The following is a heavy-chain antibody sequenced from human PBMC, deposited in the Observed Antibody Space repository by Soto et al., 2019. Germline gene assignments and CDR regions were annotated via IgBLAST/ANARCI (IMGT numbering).Heavy chain of an antibody. CDR3: ARDRGYCSGGSCYSRGDY. V-gene: IGHV3-7*01. J-gene: IGHJ4*02. D-gene: IGHD2-15*01. CDR1: GFTFSSYW. CDR2: IKQDGSEK. Sequence: EVQLVESGGGLVQPGGSLRLSCAASGFTFSSYWMSWVRQAPGKGLEWVANIKQDGSEKYYVDSVKGRFTISRDNAKNSLYLQMNSLRAEDTAVYYCARDRGYCSGGSCYSRGDYWGQGTLVTVSS.